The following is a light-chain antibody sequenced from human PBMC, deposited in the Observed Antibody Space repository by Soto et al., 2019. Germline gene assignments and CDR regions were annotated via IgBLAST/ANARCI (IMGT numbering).Light chain of an antibody. V-gene: IGLV2-23*02. CDR1: SSDVGSYNL. CDR2: EVS. Sequence: HSVLTQPASVSGSPGQSITISCTGTSSDVGSYNLVSWYQQHPGKAPKLMIYEVSKRPSGVSNRFSGSKSGNTASLTISGLQAEDEADYYCCSYAGSSTSYVFGTGTKVTVL. CDR3: CSYAGSSTSYV. J-gene: IGLJ1*01.